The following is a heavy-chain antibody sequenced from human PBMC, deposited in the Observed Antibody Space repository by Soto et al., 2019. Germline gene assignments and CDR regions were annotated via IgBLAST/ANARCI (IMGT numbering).Heavy chain of an antibody. Sequence: QVQLVESGGGVVQPGRSLRLSCAASGFTFSSYGMRWVRQAPGKGLEWVAVISYDGSNKYYADSVKGRFTISRDNSKNTLYLQMNSLRAEDTAVYYCAKSSSWYYFDYWGQGTLVTVSS. CDR1: GFTFSSYG. CDR3: AKSSSWYYFDY. V-gene: IGHV3-30*18. J-gene: IGHJ4*02. CDR2: ISYDGSNK. D-gene: IGHD6-13*01.